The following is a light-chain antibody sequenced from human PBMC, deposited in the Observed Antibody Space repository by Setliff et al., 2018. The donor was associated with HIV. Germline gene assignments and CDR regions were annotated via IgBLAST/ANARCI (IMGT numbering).Light chain of an antibody. J-gene: IGLJ1*01. CDR3: SSYTSAPLYV. Sequence: QSVLTQPASMSGSPGQSITVSCTGTSSDVGGFNFVSWYQQHPGKAPRLMIFDVSNRPSGVSDRFSGSKSGNTASLTISGLQADDEADYYCSSYTSAPLYVFGTGTKVTVL. CDR1: SSDVGGFNF. CDR2: DVS. V-gene: IGLV2-14*03.